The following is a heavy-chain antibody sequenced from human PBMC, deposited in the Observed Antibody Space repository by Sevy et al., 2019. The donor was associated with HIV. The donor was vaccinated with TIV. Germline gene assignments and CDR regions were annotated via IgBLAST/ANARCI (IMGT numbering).Heavy chain of an antibody. CDR2: MKEDGSDK. CDR3: VRGGGGGYSYSLDC. Sequence: GGSLRLSCAASGFTFSVYWMSWVRQAPGKGLEWVATMKEDGSDKDYVDSVKGRFTISRDNAKNSLYLQMNSLRAEDTAVCYCVRGGGGGYSYSLDCWGQGTLVTVSS. V-gene: IGHV3-7*01. J-gene: IGHJ4*02. CDR1: GFTFSVYW. D-gene: IGHD5-18*01.